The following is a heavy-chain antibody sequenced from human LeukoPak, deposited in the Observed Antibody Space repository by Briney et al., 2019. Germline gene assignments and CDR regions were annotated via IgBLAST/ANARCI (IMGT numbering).Heavy chain of an antibody. CDR1: GFTFSNYE. D-gene: IGHD6-13*01. CDR3: AKDRSSSWYHNWYFDL. CDR2: ISSSGTSI. J-gene: IGHJ2*01. Sequence: GGSLRLSCVGSGFTFSNYEVNWVRQAPGKGLEWVSYISSSGTSIYYADSVKGRFTISRDNSKNTLYLQMNSLRAEDTAVYYCAKDRSSSWYHNWYFDLWGRGTLVTVSS. V-gene: IGHV3-23*01.